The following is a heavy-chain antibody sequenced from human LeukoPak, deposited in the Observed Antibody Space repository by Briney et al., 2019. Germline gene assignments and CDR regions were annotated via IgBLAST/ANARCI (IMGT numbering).Heavy chain of an antibody. V-gene: IGHV5-51*01. D-gene: IGHD3-10*01. J-gene: IGHJ1*01. CDR1: GYSFTSYW. Sequence: KYGESLKISCKGSGYSFTSYWIGCVRQMPGKGLEGMGIIYPGDSDTRYSPSFQGQLTISADKSISTAYLQWSSLKASDTAMYYCATGGAMVRGVIQHWGQGTPVTVSS. CDR2: IYPGDSDT. CDR3: ATGGAMVRGVIQH.